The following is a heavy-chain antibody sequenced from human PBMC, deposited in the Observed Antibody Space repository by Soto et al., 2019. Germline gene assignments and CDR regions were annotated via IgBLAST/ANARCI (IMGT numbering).Heavy chain of an antibody. J-gene: IGHJ6*02. CDR3: AKDPDVLPPTDGPLGDGMDV. D-gene: IGHD2-21*02. CDR1: GFTFSSYG. Sequence: GGSLRLSCAASGFTFSSYGMHWVRQAPGKGLEWVAVISYDGSNKYYADSVKGRFTISRDNSKNTLYLQMNSLRAEDTAVYYCAKDPDVLPPTDGPLGDGMDVWGQGTTVTVSS. V-gene: IGHV3-30*18. CDR2: ISYDGSNK.